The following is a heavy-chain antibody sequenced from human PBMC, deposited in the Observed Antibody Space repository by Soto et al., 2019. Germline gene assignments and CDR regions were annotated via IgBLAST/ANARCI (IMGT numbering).Heavy chain of an antibody. J-gene: IGHJ6*02. D-gene: IGHD6-19*01. CDR1: GIILSRNV. CDR2: MSSDGNEK. CDR3: AKAASNSSDWFLSHYYGMDV. Sequence: QVHLVESGGGVVQPGTSLRLSCAASGIILSRNVMHWVRQAPGKGLEWVAVMSSDGNEKSYSDSMKGRVTISRHISKNILYLQMNSLRDEDTATYYCAKAASNSSDWFLSHYYGMDVWGQGTTVDVTS. V-gene: IGHV3-30*04.